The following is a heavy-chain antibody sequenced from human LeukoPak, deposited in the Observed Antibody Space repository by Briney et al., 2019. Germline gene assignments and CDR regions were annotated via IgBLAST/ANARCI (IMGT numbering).Heavy chain of an antibody. CDR3: ARAIEWSPDAFDI. D-gene: IGHD3-3*01. J-gene: IGHJ3*02. V-gene: IGHV4-59*01. CDR2: IYYSGST. CDR1: GGSISSYY. Sequence: PSETLSLTCTVSGGSISSYYWSWIRQPPGKGLEWIGYIYYSGSTNYNPSLKSRVTISVDTSKNQFSLKLSSVTAADTAVYYCARAIEWSPDAFDIWGQGTTVTVSS.